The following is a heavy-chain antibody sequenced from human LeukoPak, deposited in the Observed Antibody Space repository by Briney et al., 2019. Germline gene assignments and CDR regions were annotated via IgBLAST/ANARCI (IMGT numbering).Heavy chain of an antibody. D-gene: IGHD6-13*01. CDR2: ISAYNGKT. Sequence: ASVKVSCKASAYTFTSYGISWVRQAPGQGLEWMGWISAYNGKTKYAQKLQGRVTMTTDTSTSTAYMELRSLRSDDTAVYYCARDRSSWPVLDYWGQGTLVTVSS. J-gene: IGHJ4*02. V-gene: IGHV1-18*01. CDR3: ARDRSSWPVLDY. CDR1: AYTFTSYG.